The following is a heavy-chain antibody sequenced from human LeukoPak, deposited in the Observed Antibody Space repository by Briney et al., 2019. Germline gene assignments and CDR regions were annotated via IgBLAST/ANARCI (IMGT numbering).Heavy chain of an antibody. CDR2: IRSKANSYAT. CDR3: TRSTSDSSSSRFDY. V-gene: IGHV3-73*01. D-gene: IGHD3-22*01. CDR1: GFTFSGSA. Sequence: PGGSLRLSCAVSGFTFSGSAMHWVRQASGKGLEWVGRIRSKANSYATAYAASVKGKFTISRDDSKNTAYLQMNSLKAEDTAVYYCTRSTSDSSSSRFDYWGQGTLATVSS. J-gene: IGHJ4*02.